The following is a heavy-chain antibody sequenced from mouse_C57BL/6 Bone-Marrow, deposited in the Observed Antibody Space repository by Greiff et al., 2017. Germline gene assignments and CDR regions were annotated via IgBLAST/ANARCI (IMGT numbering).Heavy chain of an antibody. J-gene: IGHJ3*01. V-gene: IGHV1-55*01. Sequence: QVQLKQPGAELVKPGASVKMSCKASGYTFTSYWITWVKQRPGQGLEWIGDIYPGSGSTNYNEKFKSKATLTVDTSSSTAYMQLSSLTSEDSAVYYGARSYDGYYGAWFAYWGQGTLVTVSA. CDR3: ARSYDGYYGAWFAY. D-gene: IGHD2-3*01. CDR2: IYPGSGST. CDR1: GYTFTSYW.